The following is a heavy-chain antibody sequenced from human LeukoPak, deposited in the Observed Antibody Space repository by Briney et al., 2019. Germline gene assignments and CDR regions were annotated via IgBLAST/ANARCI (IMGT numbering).Heavy chain of an antibody. D-gene: IGHD4-17*01. CDR3: AREKTYGDSLDY. CDR2: IKQDGSEK. CDR1: GFTFSSYW. Sequence: GGSLRLSCAASGFTFSSYWMRWVRPAPGKGLELVANIKQDGSEKYYVDSGKGRFTISRDNAKNSLYLQMNSLRAEDTAVYYCAREKTYGDSLDYWGQGTLLT. V-gene: IGHV3-7*01. J-gene: IGHJ4*02.